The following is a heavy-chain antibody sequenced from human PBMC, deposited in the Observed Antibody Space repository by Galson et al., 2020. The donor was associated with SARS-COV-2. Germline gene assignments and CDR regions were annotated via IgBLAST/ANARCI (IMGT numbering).Heavy chain of an antibody. D-gene: IGHD3-22*01. V-gene: IGHV3-33*01. J-gene: IGHJ4*02. CDR2: IWYDGSNK. CDR1: GFTFSSNG. CDR3: ARVVLRSWALDY. Sequence: GGSLRLSCAASGFTFSSNGMHWVRQAPGKGLEWVAVIWYDGSNKYYADSVKGRFTISRDNSKNTLYLQMNSPRAEDTAVYYCARVVLRSWALDYWGQGTLVTVSS.